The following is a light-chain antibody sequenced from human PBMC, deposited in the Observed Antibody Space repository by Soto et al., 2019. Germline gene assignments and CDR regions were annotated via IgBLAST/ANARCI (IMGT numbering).Light chain of an antibody. CDR1: QNVSSNL. V-gene: IGKV3-20*01. CDR3: QKYGSFWT. J-gene: IGKJ1*01. CDR2: AAS. Sequence: TQSPSSVSASVGDSVTLSCRASQNVSSNLLVWYQQHPGQAPRLLIYAASSRATGIPDRFSGSGSGTDFTLTIRGLEPDDFAVYYCQKYGSFWTFGQGTKVDIK.